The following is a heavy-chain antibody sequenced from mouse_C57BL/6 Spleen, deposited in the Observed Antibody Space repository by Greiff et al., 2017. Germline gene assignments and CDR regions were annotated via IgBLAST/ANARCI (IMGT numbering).Heavy chain of an antibody. CDR1: GYTFTDYY. CDR2: IYPGSGNT. CDR3: ARSTTRDAMDY. J-gene: IGHJ4*01. D-gene: IGHD2-12*01. V-gene: IGHV1-76*01. Sequence: VQLQQSGAELVRPGASVKLSCKASGYTFTDYYINWVKQRPGQGLEWIARIYPGSGNTYYNEKFKGKATLTAEKSSSTAYMQLSSLTSEDSAVYFCARSTTRDAMDYWGQGTSVTVSS.